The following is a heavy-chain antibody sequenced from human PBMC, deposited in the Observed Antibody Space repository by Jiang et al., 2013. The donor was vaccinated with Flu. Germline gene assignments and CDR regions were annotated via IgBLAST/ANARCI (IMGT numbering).Heavy chain of an antibody. Sequence: TISVDTSKNQFSLKLSSVTAADTAVYYCARVKQWLPFDYWGQGTLVTVSS. D-gene: IGHD6-19*01. CDR3: ARVKQWLPFDY. J-gene: IGHJ4*02. V-gene: IGHV4-34*01.